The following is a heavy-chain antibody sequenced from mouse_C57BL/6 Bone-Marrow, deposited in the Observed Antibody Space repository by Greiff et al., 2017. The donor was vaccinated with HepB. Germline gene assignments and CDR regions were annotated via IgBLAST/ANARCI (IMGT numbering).Heavy chain of an antibody. J-gene: IGHJ3*01. CDR3: ARWLYRNPYAN. CDR2: ISSGSSTT. CDR1: GFTFSDYG. V-gene: IGHV5-17*01. Sequence: EVQLVESGGGLVKPGGSLKLSCAASGFTFSDYGMHWVRQAPEKGLEWVAYISSGSSTTYYADTVKGRFTISRDNAKNTLFLQMTSLRSEDTAMYYCARWLYRNPYANWGQGTLVTVTA. D-gene: IGHD2-5*01.